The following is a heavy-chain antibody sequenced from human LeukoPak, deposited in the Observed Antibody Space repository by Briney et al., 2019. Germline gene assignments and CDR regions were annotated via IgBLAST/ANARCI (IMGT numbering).Heavy chain of an antibody. CDR1: GYSFTSYR. CDR2: IYPGDSDT. J-gene: IGHJ6*03. D-gene: IGHD6-6*01. CDR3: ARQGSSSGYYFYYMDV. Sequence: GESLKISCKGSGYSFTSYRIGWVRQMPGKGLEWMGIIYPGDSDTRYSPSFQGQVTISADKSISTAYLQWSSLKASDTAMYYCARQGSSSGYYFYYMDVWGKGTTVTVSS. V-gene: IGHV5-51*01.